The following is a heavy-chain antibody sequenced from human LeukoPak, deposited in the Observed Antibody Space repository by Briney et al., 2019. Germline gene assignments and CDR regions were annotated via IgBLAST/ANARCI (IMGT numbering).Heavy chain of an antibody. Sequence: GGSLRLSCAASGIVFSNTAMNWARQSPGRGLEWVSATSGGGERTFYADSVKGRFTISRDNSKNMVYLQRNSLRADDTAIYYCGKDGCQYSSGPEFDPRGQGALVTVSS. D-gene: IGHD6-19*01. CDR3: GKDGCQYSSGPEFDP. CDR1: GIVFSNTA. V-gene: IGHV3-23*01. CDR2: TSGGGERT. J-gene: IGHJ5*02.